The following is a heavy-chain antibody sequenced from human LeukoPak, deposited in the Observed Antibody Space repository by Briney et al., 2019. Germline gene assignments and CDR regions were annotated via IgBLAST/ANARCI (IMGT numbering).Heavy chain of an antibody. CDR3: AREWSGFDF. CDR1: GDSLGIYK. D-gene: IGHD2-15*01. CDR2: ISSSGSA. J-gene: IGHJ3*01. V-gene: IGHV4-59*01. Sequence: PSGTLSLTCSVSGDSLGIYKWSWIRQPPGKGLEWIAHISSSGSAIYNPSLMSRVSMAVDTSKNQFSLRLISVTAADTAVYYCAREWSGFDFWGQGIMVTVSS.